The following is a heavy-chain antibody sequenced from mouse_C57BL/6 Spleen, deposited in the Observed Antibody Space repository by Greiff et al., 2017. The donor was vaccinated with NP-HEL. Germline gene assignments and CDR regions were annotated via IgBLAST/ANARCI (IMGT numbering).Heavy chain of an antibody. V-gene: IGHV5-6*01. CDR3: ARDTTVVAPYALDY. CDR2: ISSGGSYT. D-gene: IGHD1-1*01. CDR1: GFTFSSYG. J-gene: IGHJ4*01. Sequence: EVQVVESGGDLVKPGGSLKLSCAASGFTFSSYGMSWVRQTPDKRLEWVATISSGGSYTYYPDSVKGRFTISRDNAKNTLYLQMSSLKSEDTAMYYCARDTTVVAPYALDYWGQGTSVTVSS.